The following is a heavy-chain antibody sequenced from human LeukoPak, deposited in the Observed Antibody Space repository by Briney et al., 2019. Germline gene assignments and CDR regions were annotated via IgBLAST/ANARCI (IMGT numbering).Heavy chain of an antibody. Sequence: PGGSLRLSCAASGFTSSDAWMSWVRQAPGKGLEWVGRIKSKTDGGTTDYAAPVKGRFTISRDDSKNTLYLQMNSLKTEDTAVYYCTTDLIVVVPTFDYWGQGTLVTVSS. V-gene: IGHV3-15*01. J-gene: IGHJ4*02. D-gene: IGHD2-2*01. CDR1: GFTSSDAW. CDR2: IKSKTDGGTT. CDR3: TTDLIVVVPTFDY.